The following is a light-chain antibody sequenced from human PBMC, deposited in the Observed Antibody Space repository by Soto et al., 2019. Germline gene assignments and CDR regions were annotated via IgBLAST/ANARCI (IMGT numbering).Light chain of an antibody. V-gene: IGLV2-14*03. J-gene: IGLJ1*01. Sequence: QSALTQPASVSGSPGQSITISCTGTSSDVGAYEYVSWYQQHPGKAPKLLIYDVSNRPSGVSTRFSGSKSGNTASLTISGLQAEDEGDYYCTSYTTRRLYVLGSGTRSPS. CDR2: DVS. CDR1: SSDVGAYEY. CDR3: TSYTTRRLYV.